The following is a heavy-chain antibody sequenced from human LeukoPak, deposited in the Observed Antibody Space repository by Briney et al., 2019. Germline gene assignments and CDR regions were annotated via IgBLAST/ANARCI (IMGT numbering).Heavy chain of an antibody. Sequence: ASVTVSCTASGYTFTSYDINWVRQATGQGLEWMGWMNPNSGNTGYEQKFQGRVTMTRDTSISTAYMELSSLRFEDTAVYYCARGNGGIVVVPAAPDYWGQGTLVTVSS. D-gene: IGHD2-2*01. CDR1: GYTFTSYD. CDR3: ARGNGGIVVVPAAPDY. J-gene: IGHJ4*02. CDR2: MNPNSGNT. V-gene: IGHV1-8*01.